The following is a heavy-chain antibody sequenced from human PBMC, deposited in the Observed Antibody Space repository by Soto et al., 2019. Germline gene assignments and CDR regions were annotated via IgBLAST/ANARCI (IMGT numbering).Heavy chain of an antibody. CDR1: GGSISSYY. Sequence: PSETLSLTCTVSGGSISSYYWSWIRQPPGEGLEWIGYIYYSGSTNYNPSLKSRVTISVDTSKNQFSLKLSSVTAADTAVYYCARNGPRQTYYYYYMDVWGKGTTVTVSS. J-gene: IGHJ6*03. CDR2: IYYSGST. D-gene: IGHD1-1*01. CDR3: ARNGPRQTYYYYYMDV. V-gene: IGHV4-59*08.